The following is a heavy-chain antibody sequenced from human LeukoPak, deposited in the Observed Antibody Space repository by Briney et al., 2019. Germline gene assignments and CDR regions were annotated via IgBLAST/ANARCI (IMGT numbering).Heavy chain of an antibody. D-gene: IGHD3-10*01. V-gene: IGHV3-23*01. J-gene: IGHJ4*02. CDR1: GXTFSTYA. CDR2: ISGSGGST. CDR3: AKDGLVWFGELN. Sequence: PGGSLRLSCAASGXTFSTYAVSWVRQAPGKGLEWVWAISGSGGSTYYAVSVKGRFTISRDNSKNTLYLQMNSLSAGDTAVYYCAKDGLVWFGELNWGQGTLVTVSS.